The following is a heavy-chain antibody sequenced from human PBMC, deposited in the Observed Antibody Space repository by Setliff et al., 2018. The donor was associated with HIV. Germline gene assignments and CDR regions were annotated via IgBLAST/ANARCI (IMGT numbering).Heavy chain of an antibody. Sequence: GASVKVSCKVYGYTLSELSIHWVRQAPGKGLEWMGYFDPQDGETVYAQKFQGRVTLTEDTSTGTAYMELSSLRSEDTAVYYCARGVTTIQYWGQGSLVTVSS. V-gene: IGHV1-24*01. D-gene: IGHD4-4*01. CDR2: FDPQDGET. CDR3: ARGVTTIQY. J-gene: IGHJ4*02. CDR1: GYTLSELS.